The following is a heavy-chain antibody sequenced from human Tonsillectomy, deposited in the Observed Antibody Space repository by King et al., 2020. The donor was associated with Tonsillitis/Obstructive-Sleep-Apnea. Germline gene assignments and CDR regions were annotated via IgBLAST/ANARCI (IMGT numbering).Heavy chain of an antibody. V-gene: IGHV4-34*01. D-gene: IGHD2-15*01. CDR3: ASSSAEYMDV. CDR2: INHSGST. J-gene: IGHJ6*03. CDR1: GGSFSGYY. Sequence: VQLQQWGAGLLKPSETLSLTCAVYGGSFSGYYWSWIRQPPGKGLEWIGEINHSGSTNYNPSLKSRVTISVDTSKNQFSLKLSSVTAADTAVYYCASSSAEYMDVWGKGTTVTVSS.